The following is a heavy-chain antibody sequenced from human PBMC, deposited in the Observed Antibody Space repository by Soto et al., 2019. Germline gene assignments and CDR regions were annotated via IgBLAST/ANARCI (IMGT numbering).Heavy chain of an antibody. CDR3: TREVQPGVRREYDY. V-gene: IGHV3-21*01. D-gene: IGHD1-1*01. Sequence: EAHLVESGGGLVKPGGSLRLSCEASAFTFGSHTMNWVRQAPGKGLEWVSSIDSGGSRTFYADTVKGRFTISRDNAKXXXXXXXXXXXXXDTAVYFCTREVQPGVRREYDYWGQGTLVTVSS. J-gene: IGHJ4*02. CDR2: IDSGGSRT. CDR1: AFTFGSHT.